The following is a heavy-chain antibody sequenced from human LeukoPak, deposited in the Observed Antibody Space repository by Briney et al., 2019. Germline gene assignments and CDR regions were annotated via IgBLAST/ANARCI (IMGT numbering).Heavy chain of an antibody. CDR3: ARLEDYGGKRLDY. J-gene: IGHJ4*02. D-gene: IGHD4-23*01. CDR1: GYIFTSYW. CDR2: IYPGDSDT. Sequence: GXSLQISCEGSGYIFTSYWIGWGRQLPGKGLEWMGIIYPGDSDTRDSPSFQGQVTISADKSSRTSFLQWSSLKASDTAMYYCARLEDYGGKRLDYWGQGTLVTVSS. V-gene: IGHV5-51*01.